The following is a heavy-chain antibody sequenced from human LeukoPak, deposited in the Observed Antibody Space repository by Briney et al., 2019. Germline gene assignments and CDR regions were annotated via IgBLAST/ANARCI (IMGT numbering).Heavy chain of an antibody. V-gene: IGHV4-39*01. D-gene: IGHD3-22*01. CDR3: ARHGGRSYYYDSSGYRN. J-gene: IGHJ4*02. CDR2: IYYSGST. Sequence: SETLSLTCTVSGGSISSSSYYWGWIRQPPGKGLEWIGSIYYSGSTYYNPSLKSRVTISVDTSKNQFSLKLSSVTAADTAVYYCARHGGRSYYYDSSGYRNWGQGTLVTVSS. CDR1: GGSISSSSYY.